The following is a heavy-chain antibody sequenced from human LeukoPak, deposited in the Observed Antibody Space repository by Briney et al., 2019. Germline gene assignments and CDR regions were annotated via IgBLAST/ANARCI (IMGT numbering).Heavy chain of an antibody. CDR3: ARDSGYDCSLDY. Sequence: GGSLRLSCAASGFTFSSIALGWVRQPQGKGLGWVSAISGSGGSTYYADSVKGRFTISRDNAKNSLYLQMNSLRAEDTAVYYCARDSGYDCSLDYWGQGTLVTVSS. J-gene: IGHJ4*02. V-gene: IGHV3-23*01. CDR2: ISGSGGST. D-gene: IGHD5-12*01. CDR1: GFTFSSIA.